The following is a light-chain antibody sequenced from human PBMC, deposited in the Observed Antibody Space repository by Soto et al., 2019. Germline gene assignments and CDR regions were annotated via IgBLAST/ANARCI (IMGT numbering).Light chain of an antibody. CDR3: GSYTRSSSWV. V-gene: IGLV2-14*03. CDR2: DVS. CDR1: SSDVGTYNS. Sequence: QSALTQPASVSGSPGQSITVSCTGSSSDVGTYNSVSWYQQHPGKAPKLIIYDVSNRPSGVSNRFSDSKSGNTASLTISGLQTEDEADYYCGSYTRSSSWVFGGGTKLTVL. J-gene: IGLJ3*02.